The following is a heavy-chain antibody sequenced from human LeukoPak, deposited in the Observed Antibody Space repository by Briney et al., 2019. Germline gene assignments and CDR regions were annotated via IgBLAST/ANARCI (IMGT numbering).Heavy chain of an antibody. CDR2: INHSGST. CDR1: GGSFSGYY. Sequence: SETLSLTCAVYGGSFSGYYWSWIRQPPGEGLEWIGEINHSGSTNYNPSLKSRVTISVDTSENQFSLKLSSVTAADTAVYYCARVHIAVVSPIGNWFDPWGQGTLVTVSS. D-gene: IGHD2-21*01. J-gene: IGHJ5*02. CDR3: ARVHIAVVSPIGNWFDP. V-gene: IGHV4-34*01.